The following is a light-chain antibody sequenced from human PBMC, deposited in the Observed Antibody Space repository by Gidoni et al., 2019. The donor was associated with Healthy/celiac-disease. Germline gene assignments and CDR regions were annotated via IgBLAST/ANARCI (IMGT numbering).Light chain of an antibody. CDR1: QSVSSY. J-gene: IGKJ4*01. Sequence: EIVLTQSPATLSLSPGERATHSCRASQSVSSYLAWYQQKPGQAPRLLIYDASNRATGIPARFSGSGSGTDFTLTISSLEPEDFAVYCCQQRSNWPPLTFGGGTKVEIK. CDR3: QQRSNWPPLT. V-gene: IGKV3-11*01. CDR2: DAS.